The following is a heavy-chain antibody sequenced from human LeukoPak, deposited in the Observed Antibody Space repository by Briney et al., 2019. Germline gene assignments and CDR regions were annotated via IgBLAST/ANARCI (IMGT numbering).Heavy chain of an antibody. V-gene: IGHV1-46*01. CDR2: INPNTGST. J-gene: IGHJ4*02. CDR1: GYTFASNY. D-gene: IGHD3-3*01. Sequence: ASVKVSCKASGYTFASNYIHWVRQAPGQGLEWMGIINPNTGSTTYAQKFQGRVIMTRDTSTSTVHMEMSSLRSEDTAVYYCARGSIFGVVDDYWGQGTLVAVSS. CDR3: ARGSIFGVVDDY.